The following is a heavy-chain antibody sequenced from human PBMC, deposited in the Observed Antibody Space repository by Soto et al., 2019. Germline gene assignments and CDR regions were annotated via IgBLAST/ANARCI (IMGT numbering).Heavy chain of an antibody. D-gene: IGHD6-13*01. V-gene: IGHV3-30*18. CDR3: AKDQYSSIWYYGVDY. CDR2: ISFDGTNK. Sequence: HVQLVDSGGGVVPPGRSRRLSCAASGFSFSRYGMHWFRHAPGKGLEWVAVISFDGTNKYYADSVKGRFTISRDNSKNTRSLQMNSLRTEDTAVYYCAKDQYSSIWYYGVDYWGQGTLATVSP. CDR1: GFSFSRYG. J-gene: IGHJ4*02.